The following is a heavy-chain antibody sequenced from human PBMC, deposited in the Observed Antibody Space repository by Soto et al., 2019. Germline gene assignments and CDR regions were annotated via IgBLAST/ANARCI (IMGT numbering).Heavy chain of an antibody. Sequence: VQLVQSEAEVKKPGASVKVSCKASGYTLSSYGIHWVRQAPGQRLEWMGWINGGNGDTMYAQKFQDRVTMTRGTSANTAYMEVSSLASTDTAVYYCARGRSLFRAGDTSVNFFDYWGQGTLVTVSS. CDR2: INGGNGDT. V-gene: IGHV1-3*01. CDR3: ARGRSLFRAGDTSVNFFDY. D-gene: IGHD1-26*01. J-gene: IGHJ4*02. CDR1: GYTLSSYG.